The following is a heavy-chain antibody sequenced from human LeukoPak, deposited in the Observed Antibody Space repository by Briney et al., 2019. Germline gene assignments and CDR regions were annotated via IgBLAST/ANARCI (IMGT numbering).Heavy chain of an antibody. CDR2: LSYDGSIK. CDR3: ARDLVAGSPDCFDY. V-gene: IGHV3-30-3*01. Sequence: GGSLRLSCAASGFTFSSSPMHWLRQAPGQGLEWVAVLSYDGSIKSYADSVKGRFTISRDTSKNTLYLQMNSLRAEDTAVYYCARDLVAGSPDCFDYWGQGTLVTVSS. D-gene: IGHD6-19*01. CDR1: GFTFSSSP. J-gene: IGHJ4*02.